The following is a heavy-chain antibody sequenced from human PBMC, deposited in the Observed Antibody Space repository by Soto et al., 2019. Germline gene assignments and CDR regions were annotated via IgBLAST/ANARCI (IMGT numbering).Heavy chain of an antibody. CDR3: TRDLGLSSPYYFDS. CDR1: GFSFGDHA. J-gene: IGHJ4*02. Sequence: PGGSLRLSCTASGFSFGDHALSWVRQAPGKGLEWVGFISSRPSGTTTRYAASVKDRFTISRDEYRGIAYLQMNSLKTEDTAMYYCTRDLGLSSPYYFDSWGQGTLVTVSS. CDR2: ISSRPSGTTT. D-gene: IGHD7-27*01. V-gene: IGHV3-49*04.